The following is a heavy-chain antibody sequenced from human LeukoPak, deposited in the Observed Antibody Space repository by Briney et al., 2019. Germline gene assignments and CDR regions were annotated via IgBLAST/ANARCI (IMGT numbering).Heavy chain of an antibody. Sequence: PGRSLRLSCAASGFTFDDYAMHWVRQAPGKGLEWVSGISWNSGSIGYADSVKGRFTISRDNAKNSLYLQMNSLRAEDTALYYCAKGAFIAVAGTFDYWGQGTLVTVSS. V-gene: IGHV3-9*01. CDR2: ISWNSGSI. D-gene: IGHD6-19*01. J-gene: IGHJ4*02. CDR3: AKGAFIAVAGTFDY. CDR1: GFTFDDYA.